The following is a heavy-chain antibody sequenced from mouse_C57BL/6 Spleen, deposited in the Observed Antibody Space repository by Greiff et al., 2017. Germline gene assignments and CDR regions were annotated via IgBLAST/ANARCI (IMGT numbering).Heavy chain of an antibody. D-gene: IGHD1-1*01. CDR2: IHPNSGST. CDR1: GYTFTSYW. Sequence: QVHVKQPGAELVKPGASVKLSCKASGYTFTSYWMHWVKQRPGQGLEWIGMIHPNSGSTNYNEKFKSKATLTVDKSSSTAYMQLSSRTSEDSAVYYCSSGYYGSSYYFDYWGQGTTLTVSS. J-gene: IGHJ2*01. V-gene: IGHV1-64*01. CDR3: SSGYYGSSYYFDY.